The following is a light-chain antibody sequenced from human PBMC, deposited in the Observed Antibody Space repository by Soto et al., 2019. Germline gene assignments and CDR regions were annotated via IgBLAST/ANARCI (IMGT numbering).Light chain of an antibody. V-gene: IGKV3-20*01. J-gene: IGKJ1*01. CDR2: GAS. CDR3: HQYGSSPPT. Sequence: EIVLTLSPGTLSLSPRERATLSCRASQSVSNNYLAWYQQKPGQAPRLLIYGASNRATGIPDRFSGSGSGTDFTLTISRLEPEDFAVYYCHQYGSSPPTFGQGTKVDIK. CDR1: QSVSNNY.